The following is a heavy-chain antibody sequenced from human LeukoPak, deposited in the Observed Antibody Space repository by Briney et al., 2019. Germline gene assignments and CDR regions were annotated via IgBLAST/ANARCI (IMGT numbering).Heavy chain of an antibody. J-gene: IGHJ4*02. Sequence: GGSLRLSCAASGFTFSDYYMSWIRQAPGKGLEWVSSISTSSTYIYYADSVKGRFTISRDNAKNSLYLQMNSLRAEDTAVYYCTSSPYYYDTSGYFDYWGQGTLVTVSS. CDR3: TSSPYYYDTSGYFDY. CDR1: GFTFSDYY. V-gene: IGHV3-11*06. CDR2: ISTSSTYI. D-gene: IGHD3-22*01.